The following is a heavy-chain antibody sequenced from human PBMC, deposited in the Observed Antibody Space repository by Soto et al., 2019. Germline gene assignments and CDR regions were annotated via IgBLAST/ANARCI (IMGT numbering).Heavy chain of an antibody. J-gene: IGHJ4*02. D-gene: IGHD1-1*01. Sequence: GGSLRLSCAASGFFFSDYSMSWVRQAPGKGLEWVSGISGTGGSTYYAYSVKGRFTISRDNSRNTLYLQMNSLRGDDTAVYFCGRRLENTWTDQPFNDWGQGTLVTVSS. CDR2: ISGTGGST. V-gene: IGHV3-23*01. CDR3: GRRLENTWTDQPFND. CDR1: GFFFSDYS.